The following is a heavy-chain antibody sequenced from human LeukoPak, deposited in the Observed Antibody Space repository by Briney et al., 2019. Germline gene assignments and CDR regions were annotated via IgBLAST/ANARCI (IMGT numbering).Heavy chain of an antibody. D-gene: IGHD2-2*01. Sequence: SVKVSCKASGGTFSSYAISWVRQAPGQGLEWMGGIIPIFGTANYAQKFQGRVTITADESTSTAYMELSSLRSEDTAVYYCARDDCSSTSCYVHQPGPMDVWGQGTTVTVSS. CDR1: GGTFSSYA. CDR3: ARDDCSSTSCYVHQPGPMDV. CDR2: IIPIFGTA. V-gene: IGHV1-69*13. J-gene: IGHJ6*02.